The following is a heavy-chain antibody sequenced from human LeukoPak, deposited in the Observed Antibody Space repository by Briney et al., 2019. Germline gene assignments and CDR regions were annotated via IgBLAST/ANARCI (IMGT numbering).Heavy chain of an antibody. CDR1: GGSFSGYF. D-gene: IGHD3-10*01. CDR2: IYTSGST. V-gene: IGHV4-4*07. CDR3: ARVGGMVREANIDLMDV. Sequence: PSGTLSLTCNVSGGSFSGYFWSWIRQPAGKGLEWIGRIYTSGSTNYNPSLKSRVIMSVDTSKNQFSLNLSSVTAADTAVYYCARVGGMVREANIDLMDVWGQGTTVTVSS. J-gene: IGHJ6*02.